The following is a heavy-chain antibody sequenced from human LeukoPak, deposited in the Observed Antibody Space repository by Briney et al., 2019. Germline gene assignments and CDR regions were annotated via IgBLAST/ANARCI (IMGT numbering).Heavy chain of an antibody. V-gene: IGHV4-34*01. J-gene: IGHJ4*02. CDR1: DGSFSGFY. Sequence: SETLSLTCAVYDGSFSGFYWSWIRQPPGKGLEWIGNINHSGYTDYNPSLKSRVTISIDTAKYQFFLKVTSVTAADTAVYYCATRPPHDYWGQGTLVTVSS. CDR2: INHSGYT. CDR3: ATRPPHDY. D-gene: IGHD1-26*01.